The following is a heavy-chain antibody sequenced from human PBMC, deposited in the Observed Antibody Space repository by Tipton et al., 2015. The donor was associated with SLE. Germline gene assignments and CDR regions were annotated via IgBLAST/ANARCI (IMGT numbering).Heavy chain of an antibody. CDR3: ASRGGEDLDY. CDR1: GGSFSGYY. V-gene: IGHV4-34*01. CDR2: INHSGST. Sequence: TLSLTCAVYGGSFSGYYWSWIRQPPGKGLEWIGEINHSGSTNYNPSLKRRVTISVDTSKNQFSLKLSSVTAADTAVYYCASRGGEDLDYWGQGTLVTVSS. J-gene: IGHJ4*02. D-gene: IGHD3-16*01.